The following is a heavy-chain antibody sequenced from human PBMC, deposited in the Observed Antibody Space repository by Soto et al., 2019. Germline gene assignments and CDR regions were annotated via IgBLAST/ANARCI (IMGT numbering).Heavy chain of an antibody. D-gene: IGHD2-8*01. CDR3: ARQQMVSYYFDS. V-gene: IGHV3-33*01. CDR1: GFSFNNHG. Sequence: QVQLAESGGGVVQPGRSLRLSCAASGFSFNNHGMHWVRQAPGKGLEWVAVIWYDGSYKYYADSVKGRFTISSDNSKNTLYLQMNSLRAEDTALYYCARQQMVSYYFDSWGQGTLVTFSS. CDR2: IWYDGSYK. J-gene: IGHJ4*02.